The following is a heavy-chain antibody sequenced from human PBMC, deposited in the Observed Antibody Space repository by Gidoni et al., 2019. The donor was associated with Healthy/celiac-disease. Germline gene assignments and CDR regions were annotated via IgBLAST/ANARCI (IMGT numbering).Heavy chain of an antibody. J-gene: IGHJ4*02. D-gene: IGHD6-19*01. CDR1: GFTFSSYS. CDR3: ASRIAVAGTNY. Sequence: EVQLVESGGGLVKSGGSLRLSCAASGFTFSSYSMNWVRQAPGKGLEWVSSISSSSSYIYYADSVKGRFTISRDNAKNSLYLQMNSLRAEDTAVYYCASRIAVAGTNYWGQGTLVTVSS. V-gene: IGHV3-21*01. CDR2: ISSSSSYI.